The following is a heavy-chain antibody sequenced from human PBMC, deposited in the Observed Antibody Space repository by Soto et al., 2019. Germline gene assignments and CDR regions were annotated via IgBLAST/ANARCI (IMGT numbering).Heavy chain of an antibody. CDR2: ISDSGGST. J-gene: IGHJ4*02. V-gene: IGHV3-23*01. CDR3: AKGGMYCSGTSCYAAY. Sequence: GGSLRLSCGASGISLSSYAMNWVRQAPGKGLEWVSVISDSGGSTYYANSVKGRFTISRDNSKNTVYLQMNSLRVEDTAVYYCAKGGMYCSGTSCYAAYWGQGTPVTVSS. D-gene: IGHD2-2*01. CDR1: GISLSSYA.